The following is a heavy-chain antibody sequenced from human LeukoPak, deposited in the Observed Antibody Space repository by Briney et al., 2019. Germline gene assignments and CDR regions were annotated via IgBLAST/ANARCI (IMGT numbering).Heavy chain of an antibody. Sequence: PGGSLRLSCAASGFTFSSYSMNWVRQAPGKGLEWVSYISSSSSTIYYADSVKGRFTISRDNAKNSLYLQMNSLRAEDTAVYYCARDPSIVVVPPDYWGQGTLVTVSS. D-gene: IGHD3-22*01. J-gene: IGHJ4*02. V-gene: IGHV3-48*01. CDR3: ARDPSIVVVPPDY. CDR1: GFTFSSYS. CDR2: ISSSSSTI.